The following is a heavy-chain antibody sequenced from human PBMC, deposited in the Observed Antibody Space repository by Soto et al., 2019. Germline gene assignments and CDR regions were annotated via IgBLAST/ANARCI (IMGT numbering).Heavy chain of an antibody. D-gene: IGHD6-19*01. V-gene: IGHV3-48*03. CDR2: ISSSGSTI. CDR3: AREGVGSGWYGGGYFDY. Sequence: EVQLVESGGGLVQPGGSLRLSCAASGFTFSSYEMNWVRQAPGKGLEWVSYISSSGSTIYYSDSVKGRFTISRDNAKNSLYLQMNSLRAEDTAVYYCAREGVGSGWYGGGYFDYWGQGTLVTVSS. J-gene: IGHJ4*02. CDR1: GFTFSSYE.